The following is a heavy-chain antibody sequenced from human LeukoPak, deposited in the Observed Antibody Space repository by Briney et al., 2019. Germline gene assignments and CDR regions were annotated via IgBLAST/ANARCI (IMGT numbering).Heavy chain of an antibody. CDR3: ARQKTGIHFDY. V-gene: IGHV4-39*01. CDR1: GGSISSSSYY. Sequence: SETLSLTCTVSGGSISSSSYYWGWIRQPPGKGLEWIGSIYYSGSTYYNPSLKSRVTISVDTSKNQFSLKLSSVTAADSAVYYCARQKTGIHFDYWGQGTLVTVSS. J-gene: IGHJ4*02. CDR2: IYYSGST. D-gene: IGHD1-1*01.